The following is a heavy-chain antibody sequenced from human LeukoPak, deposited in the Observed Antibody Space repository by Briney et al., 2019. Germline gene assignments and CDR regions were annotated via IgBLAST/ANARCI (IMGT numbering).Heavy chain of an antibody. Sequence: EASVKVSCKASGGSFSSYAISWVRLAPGHGLEWMGGLVPIFTTPNYAQRFQDRVTITADESTSTAYMELSSLRSEDTAVYYCARDQQWLDPARHSFDYWGQGTLVTVSS. J-gene: IGHJ4*02. D-gene: IGHD6-19*01. V-gene: IGHV1-69*13. CDR1: GGSFSSYA. CDR3: ARDQQWLDPARHSFDY. CDR2: LVPIFTTP.